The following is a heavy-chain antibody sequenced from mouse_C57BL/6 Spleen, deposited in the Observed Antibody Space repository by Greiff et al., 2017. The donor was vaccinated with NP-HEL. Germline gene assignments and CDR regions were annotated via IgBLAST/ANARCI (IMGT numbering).Heavy chain of an antibody. J-gene: IGHJ2*01. CDR3: ARVNQKPY. CDR1: GYTFTDYY. CDR2: INPYNGGT. Sequence: EVQLQQSGPVLVKPGASVKMSCKASGYTFTDYYMNWVKQSHGKSLEWIGVINPYNGGTSYNQKFKGKATLTADKSSSTAYMELRSLTSEDSAVYFCARVNQKPYWGQGTTLTVSS. V-gene: IGHV1-19*01.